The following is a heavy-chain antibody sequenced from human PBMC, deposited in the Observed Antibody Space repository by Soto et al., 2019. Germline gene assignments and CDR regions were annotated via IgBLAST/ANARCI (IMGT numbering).Heavy chain of an antibody. CDR3: ARDLRPSITVFGVETTAAFDL. V-gene: IGHV1-46*01. J-gene: IGHJ3*01. Sequence: ASVKVSCKASGYTFTNYYMHWVRQAPGQGLEWMGIINPSGGSTKYAQKFQGRVTMTRDTSTNTVYMELSSLRSEGTAVYYCARDLRPSITVFGVETTAAFDLWG. D-gene: IGHD3-3*01. CDR1: GYTFTNYY. CDR2: INPSGGST.